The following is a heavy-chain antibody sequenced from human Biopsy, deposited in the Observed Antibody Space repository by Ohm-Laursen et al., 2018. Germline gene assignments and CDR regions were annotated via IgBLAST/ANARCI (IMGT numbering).Heavy chain of an antibody. Sequence: GTLSLTCAVYGESFNGYYWSWIRQTPGKGLEWIGEINHSGRTNYNPSLKSRVTISVDVSKNQFSLKLSSVTAADTAVYYCARDRFDLLTPNWFDPWGQGTLVTVSS. D-gene: IGHD3-9*01. CDR1: GESFNGYY. CDR3: ARDRFDLLTPNWFDP. J-gene: IGHJ5*02. V-gene: IGHV4-34*01. CDR2: INHSGRT.